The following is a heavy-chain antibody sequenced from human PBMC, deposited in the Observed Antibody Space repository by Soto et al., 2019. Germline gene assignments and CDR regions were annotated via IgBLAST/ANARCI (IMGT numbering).Heavy chain of an antibody. Sequence: QVQLQESGPGLVKPSETLSLTCTVSGGSISSYYWSWIRQPPGKGLKWIGYIYYSGSTNYNPSLKSRVTISVDTSKNQFSLKLSSVTAADTAVYYCARDAIAPLGVWGQGTTVTVSS. D-gene: IGHD3-22*01. CDR2: IYYSGST. J-gene: IGHJ6*02. CDR3: ARDAIAPLGV. V-gene: IGHV4-59*01. CDR1: GGSISSYY.